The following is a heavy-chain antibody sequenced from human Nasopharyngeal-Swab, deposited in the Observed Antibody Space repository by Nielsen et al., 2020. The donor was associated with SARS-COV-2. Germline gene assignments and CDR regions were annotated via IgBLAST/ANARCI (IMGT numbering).Heavy chain of an antibody. CDR2: ISVGGDKT. CDR3: AKDCYNWGDFFYD. CDR1: GFTFRAAA. V-gene: IGHV3-23*01. J-gene: IGHJ4*02. D-gene: IGHD5-24*01. Sequence: GESLKISCAVSGFTFRAAAMSWVRQAPGKGLEWVSAISVGGDKTYSADSVKGRFTISRDNSKNTLYLQMNGLRGEELAIYYCAKDCYNWGDFFYDWGQGTLVTVSS.